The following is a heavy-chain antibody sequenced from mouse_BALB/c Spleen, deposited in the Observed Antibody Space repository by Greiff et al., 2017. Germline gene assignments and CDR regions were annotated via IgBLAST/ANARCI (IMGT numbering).Heavy chain of an antibody. CDR3: ARWATTVVAPYYIDY. CDR1: GYSITSGY. Sequence: EVQLVESGPGLVKPSQSLSLTCSVTGYSITSGYWNWIRKFPGNKLEYMGYISYSGSTYYNPSLKSRISITRDTSKNQTDLQLNSVTTEDTATYYCARWATTVVAPYYIDYWGQGTTLTVSS. V-gene: IGHV3-8*02. J-gene: IGHJ2*01. CDR2: ISYSGST. D-gene: IGHD1-1*01.